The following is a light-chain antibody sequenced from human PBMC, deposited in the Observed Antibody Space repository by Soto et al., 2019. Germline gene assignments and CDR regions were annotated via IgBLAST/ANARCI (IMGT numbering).Light chain of an antibody. V-gene: IGKV3-20*01. Sequence: EIVLTPSPSTLSLSPGERATLSCRASQSVSSNYLAWYQQKPGQAPRLLIYGASSRATGIPDRFSGSGSGTEFTLTISSLQSEDFAVYYCQQYNNWPPWTFGQGTKVDIK. CDR2: GAS. CDR1: QSVSSNY. CDR3: QQYNNWPPWT. J-gene: IGKJ1*01.